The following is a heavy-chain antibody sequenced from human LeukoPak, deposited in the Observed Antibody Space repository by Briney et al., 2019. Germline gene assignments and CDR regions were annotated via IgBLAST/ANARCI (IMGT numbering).Heavy chain of an antibody. CDR3: ASVGQSGSPDAFDI. D-gene: IGHD1-26*01. CDR2: MNPNSGDT. CDR1: GYTFTSYD. Sequence: ASVKVSCKASGYTFTSYDINWVRQATGQGLEWMGWMNPNSGDTGYAQKFQGRVTMTRNTSISTAYMELSSLRSEDTAEYYCASVGQSGSPDAFDIWGQGTMVTVSS. J-gene: IGHJ3*02. V-gene: IGHV1-8*01.